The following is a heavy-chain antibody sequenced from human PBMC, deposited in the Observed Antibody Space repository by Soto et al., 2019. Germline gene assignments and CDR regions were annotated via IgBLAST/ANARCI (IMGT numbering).Heavy chain of an antibody. CDR1: GYSFTSYW. J-gene: IGHJ6*02. V-gene: IGHV5-10-1*01. Sequence: PGESLKISCKGSGYSFTSYWISWARQMPGKGLEWMGRIDPSHSYTNYSPSFQGHVTISADKSISTAYLQWSSLKASDTAMYYCASADYDILTGYSGMDVWGQGTTVTVSS. CDR2: IDPSHSYT. CDR3: ASADYDILTGYSGMDV. D-gene: IGHD3-9*01.